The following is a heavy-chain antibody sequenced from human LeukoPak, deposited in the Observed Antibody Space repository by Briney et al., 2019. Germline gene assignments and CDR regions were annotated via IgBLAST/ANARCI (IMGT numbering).Heavy chain of an antibody. CDR1: GYTFTGYY. CDR2: LNPNSGAT. V-gene: IGHV1-2*02. D-gene: IGHD1-20*01. CDR3: ARVWDAGLITRSSRDYYFDY. Sequence: ASVKVSCRASGYTFTGYYMHWVRQAPGRGLEWMGWLNPNSGATNYAQKFQGRVTMTRDTSISTAYMELSRLKSDDTAVYYCARVWDAGLITRSSRDYYFDYWGQGTLVTVSS. J-gene: IGHJ4*02.